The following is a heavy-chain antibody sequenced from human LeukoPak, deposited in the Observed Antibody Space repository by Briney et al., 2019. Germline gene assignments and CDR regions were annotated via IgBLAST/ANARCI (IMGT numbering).Heavy chain of an antibody. D-gene: IGHD2-15*01. CDR3: AKREYCSGGSCYHFDY. CDR1: GLTFSSYA. Sequence: GGSLRVSCAASGLTFSSYAMHWVRQAPGKGLEWVAAIGKDGTDKYYADSVKGRFTISRDNSKNTLYLQMSSLRLEDTAVYYCAKREYCSGGSCYHFDYWGQGTRVTVSS. J-gene: IGHJ4*02. CDR2: IGKDGTDK. V-gene: IGHV3-30*02.